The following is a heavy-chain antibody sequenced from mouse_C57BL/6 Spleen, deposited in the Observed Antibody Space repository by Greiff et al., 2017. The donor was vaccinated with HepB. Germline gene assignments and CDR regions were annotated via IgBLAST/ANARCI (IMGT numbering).Heavy chain of an antibody. J-gene: IGHJ2*01. CDR1: GYAFSSSW. CDR3: TTNWEY. CDR2: IYPGDGDT. D-gene: IGHD4-1*01. Sequence: QVQLQQSGPELVKPGASVKISCKASGYAFSSSWMNWVKQRPGKGLEWIGRIYPGDGDTNYNGKFKGKATLTADKSSSSAYMQLSSLTSEDSAVYFCTTNWEYWGQGTTLTVSS. V-gene: IGHV1-82*01.